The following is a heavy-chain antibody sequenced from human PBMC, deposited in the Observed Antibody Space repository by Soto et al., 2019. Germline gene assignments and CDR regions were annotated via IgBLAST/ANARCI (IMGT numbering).Heavy chain of an antibody. CDR1: GYTFANYD. D-gene: IGHD3-22*01. CDR2: INTYTGNT. Sequence: ASVKVSCKSSGYTFANYDINWVRQAPGQGLEWMGWINTYTGNTKYTQKLQGRVTMTPDTSISTAYMEVRSLGSDDTAVYYCTRAHDTGDIDYWGQGTLVTVSS. CDR3: TRAHDTGDIDY. V-gene: IGHV1-18*01. J-gene: IGHJ4*02.